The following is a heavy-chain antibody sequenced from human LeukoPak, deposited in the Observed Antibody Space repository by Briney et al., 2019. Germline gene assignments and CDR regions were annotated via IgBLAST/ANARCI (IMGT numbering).Heavy chain of an antibody. Sequence: PSETLSLTCTVSGGSFTSSIYYWGWIRQPPGKGLEWIGSIYYNGSTYYNPSLKSRVTISVDTSKKQFSLKLSSVTAADSAVYYCTREGSGSLFYYGMDVWGQGTTVTVFS. V-gene: IGHV4-39*02. CDR1: GGSFTSSIYY. CDR3: TREGSGSLFYYGMDV. J-gene: IGHJ6*02. D-gene: IGHD3-10*01. CDR2: IYYNGST.